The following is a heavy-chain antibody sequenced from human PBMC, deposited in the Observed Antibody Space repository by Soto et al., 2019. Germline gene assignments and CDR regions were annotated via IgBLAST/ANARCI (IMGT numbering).Heavy chain of an antibody. Sequence: SETLSLTCTVSGGSISSYYWSWIRQPPGKGLEWIGYIYYSGSTNYNPSLKSRVTISVDTSKNQFSLKLSSVTAADTAVYYCARQDYGDYVVYFDYWGQGTLVTVSS. CDR1: GGSISSYY. D-gene: IGHD4-17*01. V-gene: IGHV4-59*08. CDR3: ARQDYGDYVVYFDY. J-gene: IGHJ4*02. CDR2: IYYSGST.